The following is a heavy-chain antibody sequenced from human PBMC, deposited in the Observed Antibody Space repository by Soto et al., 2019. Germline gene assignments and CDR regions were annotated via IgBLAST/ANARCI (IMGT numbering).Heavy chain of an antibody. V-gene: IGHV3-23*01. D-gene: IGHD3-16*02. J-gene: IGHJ4*02. CDR3: VKDDGSYPSTAPH. Sequence: EVQLLESGGGLVQHGGSLRLSCAASGITISNYPMSWVRQAPGKGLDWVSGISGSGDRTYYADSAKGRFTISKDTSKNALALQLDSLAVEDTAVYFCVKDDGSYPSTAPHWGPGTLVTVSS. CDR1: GITISNYP. CDR2: ISGSGDRT.